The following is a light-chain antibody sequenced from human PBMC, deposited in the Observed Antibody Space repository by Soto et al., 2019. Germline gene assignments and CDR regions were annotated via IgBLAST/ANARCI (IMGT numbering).Light chain of an antibody. Sequence: AIQLTQSPSSLSASVGDRVTITCRASQDISSALAWYQQKPGKAPKVLIYNASSLESGVPSRFSGSGSGTDFTLTFSSLLPEDFATYYCQQFNNFLLTFGPGTKVRIK. CDR3: QQFNNFLLT. CDR2: NAS. CDR1: QDISSA. J-gene: IGKJ3*01. V-gene: IGKV1D-13*01.